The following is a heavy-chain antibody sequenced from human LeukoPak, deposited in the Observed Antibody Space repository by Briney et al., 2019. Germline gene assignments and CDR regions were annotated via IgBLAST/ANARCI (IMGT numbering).Heavy chain of an antibody. J-gene: IGHJ4*02. CDR3: ATRDTAMVTIDY. Sequence: ASVTVSCKASGYTFTGYYMHWVRQAPGQGLEWMGWINPNSGGTNYAQKFQGRVTMTRDTSISTAYMELSRLRSDDTAVYYCATRDTAMVTIDYWGQGTLVTVSS. CDR1: GYTFTGYY. V-gene: IGHV1-2*02. D-gene: IGHD5-18*01. CDR2: INPNSGGT.